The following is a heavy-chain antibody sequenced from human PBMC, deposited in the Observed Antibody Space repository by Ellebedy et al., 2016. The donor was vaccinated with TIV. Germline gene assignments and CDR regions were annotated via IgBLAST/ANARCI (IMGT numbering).Heavy chain of an antibody. CDR1: GDSISSYY. V-gene: IGHV4-59*01. Sequence: SETLSLTCTVSGDSISSYYWSWIRQPPGRGLEWIGYIYFSGSTNYNPSLKSRVTFSVDTSKNQFSLKLSSVTAADTAVYYCAIKAAGYFDYWGQGTLVTVSS. D-gene: IGHD6-13*01. J-gene: IGHJ4*02. CDR2: IYFSGST. CDR3: AIKAAGYFDY.